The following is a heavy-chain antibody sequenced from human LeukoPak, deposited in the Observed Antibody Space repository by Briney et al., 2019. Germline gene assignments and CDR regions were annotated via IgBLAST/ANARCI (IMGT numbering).Heavy chain of an antibody. Sequence: SQTLSLTCTVSGGSISSGGYYWSWIRQHPGKGLEWIGYIYYSGSTYYNPSLKSRVTISVDTSKNQFSLKLSSVTAADTAVYYCARGPYDYVWGSYRPPFDYWGQGTLVTVSS. CDR1: GGSISSGGYY. CDR3: ARGPYDYVWGSYRPPFDY. J-gene: IGHJ4*02. CDR2: IYYSGST. D-gene: IGHD3-16*02. V-gene: IGHV4-31*03.